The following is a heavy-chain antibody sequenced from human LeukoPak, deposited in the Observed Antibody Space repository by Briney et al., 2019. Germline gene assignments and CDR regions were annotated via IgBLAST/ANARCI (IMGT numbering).Heavy chain of an antibody. V-gene: IGHV3-23*01. J-gene: IGHJ4*02. D-gene: IGHD6-19*01. CDR1: GITLSNYG. Sequence: GGSLRLSCAVSGITLSNYGMSWVRQAPGKGLEWVAGISDSGGRTNYADSVKGRFTISRDNPKNTLYLQMNSLRAEDTAVYYCARDVGSGWFDYWGQGTLVTVSS. CDR2: ISDSGGRT. CDR3: ARDVGSGWFDY.